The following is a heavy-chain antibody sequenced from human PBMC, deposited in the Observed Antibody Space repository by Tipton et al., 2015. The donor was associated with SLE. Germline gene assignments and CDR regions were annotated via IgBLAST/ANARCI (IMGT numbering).Heavy chain of an antibody. V-gene: IGHV4-59*01. J-gene: IGHJ1*01. Sequence: TLSLTCIVSGGSITNYYWSWIRQPPGKRLEWIGDIYHSESSNYNPPLQSRLTMSVDTSKNQFSLKLNSVTAADTAIYYCARHGSGRIGDFEDWGQGTLVTVSS. D-gene: IGHD3-10*01. CDR1: GGSITNYY. CDR3: ARHGSGRIGDFED. CDR2: IYHSESS.